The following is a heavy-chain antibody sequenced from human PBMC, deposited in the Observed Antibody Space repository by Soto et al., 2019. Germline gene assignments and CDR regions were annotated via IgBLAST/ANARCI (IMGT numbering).Heavy chain of an antibody. CDR2: IKQDGSEK. Sequence: GGSLRLSCAASGFTFSTHWMSWVRQAPGKGLEWVAKIKQDGSEKFYVNSVEGRFTISRDSTKNSLYLQMNSLRAADTAVYYCARDGTDDAFDIWGQGTMVTVSS. CDR1: GFTFSTHW. J-gene: IGHJ3*02. V-gene: IGHV3-7*03. CDR3: ARDGTDDAFDI.